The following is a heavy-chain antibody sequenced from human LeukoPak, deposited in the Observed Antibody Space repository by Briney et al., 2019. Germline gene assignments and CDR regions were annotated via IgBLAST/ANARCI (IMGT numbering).Heavy chain of an antibody. V-gene: IGHV3-30*04. Sequence: GGSLRLSCAASGFTFSSYAMHWVRQAPGKGLEWVAVISNDGSKKQYADSVEGRFTISRDNSKNTLYLQMNSLRAEDTDVYYCARDLAYCGGECYSGDAFDIWGQGTMVTVSS. CDR2: ISNDGSKK. CDR1: GFTFSSYA. CDR3: ARDLAYCGGECYSGDAFDI. D-gene: IGHD2-21*01. J-gene: IGHJ3*02.